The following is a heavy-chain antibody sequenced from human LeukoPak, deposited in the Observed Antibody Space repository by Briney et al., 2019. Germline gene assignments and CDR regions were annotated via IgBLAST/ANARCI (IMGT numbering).Heavy chain of an antibody. V-gene: IGHV4-30-2*01. D-gene: IGHD3-10*01. Sequence: SETLSLTCTVSGGSISSGGYYWSWIRQPPGKGLEWIGYIYHSGSTYYNPSLKSRVTISVDRSKNQFSLKLSSVTAADTAVYYCARDSPYGSGSWPLDYWGQGTLVTVSS. CDR1: GGSISSGGYY. J-gene: IGHJ4*02. CDR2: IYHSGST. CDR3: ARDSPYGSGSWPLDY.